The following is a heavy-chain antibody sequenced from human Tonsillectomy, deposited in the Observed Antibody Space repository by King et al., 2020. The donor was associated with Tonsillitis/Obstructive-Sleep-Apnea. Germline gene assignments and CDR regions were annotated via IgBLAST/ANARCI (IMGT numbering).Heavy chain of an antibody. CDR1: GFTFSSYN. J-gene: IGHJ4*02. Sequence: VQLVESGGGLVKPGGSLRLSCAASGFTFSSYNMNCVRQAPGKGLEWGSSISSSSTYIYYADSVKGRFTISRDNARNSLYLQMNSLRAEDTAVYYCARVTDYGYFDYWGQGTLVTVSS. CDR3: ARVTDYGYFDY. D-gene: IGHD4-17*01. CDR2: ISSSSTYI. V-gene: IGHV3-21*01.